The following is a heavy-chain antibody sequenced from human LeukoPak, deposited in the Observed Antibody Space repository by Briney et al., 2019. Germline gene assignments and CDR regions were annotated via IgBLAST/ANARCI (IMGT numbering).Heavy chain of an antibody. CDR2: IYPGDSDT. CDR1: GYSFTSYW. J-gene: IGHJ3*02. D-gene: IGHD2-2*01. CDR3: ARGGYCSSTSCLGAFDI. V-gene: IGHV5-51*01. Sequence: HGESLKISCKGSGYSFTSYWIGWVRQMPGKGLEWMGIIYPGDSDTRYSPSFQGQVTISADKSISTAYLQWSSLKASDTAMYYCARGGYCSSTSCLGAFDIWGQGTMVTVSS.